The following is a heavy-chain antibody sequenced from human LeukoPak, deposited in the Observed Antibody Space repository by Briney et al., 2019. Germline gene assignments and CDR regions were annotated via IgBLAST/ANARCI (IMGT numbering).Heavy chain of an antibody. CDR2: ISWDSGNI. J-gene: IGHJ4*02. V-gene: IGHV3-9*01. D-gene: IGHD4-11*01. Sequence: GRSLRLSCAASGFTFDDYAMHWVRQAPGKGLEWVSGISWDSGNIDYAGSVKGRFTISRDNAKNSLYLQMNSLRAEDTALYYCAKDFAGQQLGIDYWGQGTLVTVSS. CDR1: GFTFDDYA. CDR3: AKDFAGQQLGIDY.